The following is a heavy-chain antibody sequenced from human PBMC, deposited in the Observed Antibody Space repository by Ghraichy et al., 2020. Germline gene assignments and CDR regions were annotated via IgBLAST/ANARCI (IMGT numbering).Heavy chain of an antibody. CDR2: ISSSSSTI. CDR1: GFTFSSYS. Sequence: GGSLRLSCAASGFTFSSYSMNWVRQAPGKGLEWFSYISSSSSTIYYADSVKGRFTISRDNAKNSLYLQMNSLRDEDTAVYYCARWYDSSGYYGDYWGQGTLVTVSS. D-gene: IGHD3-22*01. CDR3: ARWYDSSGYYGDY. V-gene: IGHV3-48*02. J-gene: IGHJ4*02.